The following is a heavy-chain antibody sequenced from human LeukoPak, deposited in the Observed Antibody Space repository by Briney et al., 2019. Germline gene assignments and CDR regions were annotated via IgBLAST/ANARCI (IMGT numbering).Heavy chain of an antibody. CDR3: ARQTGSGLFILP. J-gene: IGHJ4*02. V-gene: IGHV4-39*01. CDR1: GVSISSSYSY. CDR2: IYYTGNT. Sequence: WETLSLTCTVSGVSISSSYSYWGWIRQPPGMGLEWIGSIYYTGNTYYNASLKSQVSISIDTSKNQFSLKLTSVTAADTAVYYCARQTGSGLFILPGGQGTLVTVSS. D-gene: IGHD3/OR15-3a*01.